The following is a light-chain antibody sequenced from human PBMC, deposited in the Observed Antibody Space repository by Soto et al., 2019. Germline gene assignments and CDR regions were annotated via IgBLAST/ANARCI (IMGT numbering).Light chain of an antibody. CDR3: AAWDDSLSGRYV. CDR2: DND. CDR1: SSNIGSNF. J-gene: IGLJ1*01. V-gene: IGLV1-47*02. Sequence: QSVLTQPPSASGTPGQRVTISCSGGSSNIGSNFVYWYQQLPGTAPKLLIYDNDQRPSGVPDRISGSKSGTSASLAISGLRSEDEADYYCAAWDDSLSGRYVFGTGTKLTVL.